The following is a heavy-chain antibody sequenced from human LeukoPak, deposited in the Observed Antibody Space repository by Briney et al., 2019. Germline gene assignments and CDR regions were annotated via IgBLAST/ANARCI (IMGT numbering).Heavy chain of an antibody. CDR3: ARSGAHPVGELLPYYFDY. J-gene: IGHJ4*02. CDR1: GGSISSSSYY. CDR2: IYTSGST. D-gene: IGHD3-10*01. Sequence: NPSETLSLTCTVSGGSISSSSYYWGWIRQPPGKGLEWIGSIYTSGSTNYNPSLKSRVTMSVDTSKNQFSLKLSSVTAADTAVYYCARSGAHPVGELLPYYFDYWGQGTLVTVSS. V-gene: IGHV4-39*07.